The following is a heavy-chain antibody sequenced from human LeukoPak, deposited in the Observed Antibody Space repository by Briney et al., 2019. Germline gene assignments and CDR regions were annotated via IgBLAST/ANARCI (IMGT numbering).Heavy chain of an antibody. D-gene: IGHD6-13*01. V-gene: IGHV4-38-2*02. CDR3: ARDVVAAPGTWDY. CDR1: GYSISSGYY. J-gene: IGHJ4*02. CDR2: IYRSGST. Sequence: PSETLSLTCTVSGYSISSGYYWVWIRQPPGKGLEWIGSIYRSGSTNYNPSLKSRVTISVDTSKNQFSLKVSSVTAADTAVYYCARDVVAAPGTWDYWGQGTLVTVSS.